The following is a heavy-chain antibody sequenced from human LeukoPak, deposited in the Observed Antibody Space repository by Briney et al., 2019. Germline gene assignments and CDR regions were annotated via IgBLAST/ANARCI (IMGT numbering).Heavy chain of an antibody. CDR3: ARVKAYDFWSGYFDY. CDR1: GFTVSSNY. V-gene: IGHV3-53*01. J-gene: IGHJ4*02. CDR2: IYSGGST. D-gene: IGHD3-3*01. Sequence: PGGSLRLSCAAPGFTVSSNYMSWVRQAPGKGLEWVSVIYSGGSTYYADSVKGRFTISRDNSKNTLYLQMNSLRAEDTAVYYCARVKAYDFWSGYFDYWGQGTLVTVSS.